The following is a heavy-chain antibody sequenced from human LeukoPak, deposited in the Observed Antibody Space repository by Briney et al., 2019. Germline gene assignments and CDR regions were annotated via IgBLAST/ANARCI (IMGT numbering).Heavy chain of an antibody. CDR2: ISWNSGSI. Sequence: RPGGSLRLSCAASGFTFDDYAMHWVRQAPGKGLEWVSGISWNSGSIGYADSVKGRFTISRDNAKNSLYLQMNSLRAEDTALYYCARERYYGLDYWGQGTLVTVSS. V-gene: IGHV3-9*01. D-gene: IGHD3-10*01. J-gene: IGHJ4*02. CDR1: GFTFDDYA. CDR3: ARERYYGLDY.